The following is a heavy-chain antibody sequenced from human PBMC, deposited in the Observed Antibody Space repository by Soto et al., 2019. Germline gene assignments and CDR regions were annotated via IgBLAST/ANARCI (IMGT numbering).Heavy chain of an antibody. CDR2: ISAYNGNT. D-gene: IGHD4-17*01. CDR1: GYTFTSYG. J-gene: IGHJ4*02. V-gene: IGHV1-18*01. CDR3: ASLPYGDYGAGLVRRGTGGN. Sequence: ASVKVSCKASGYTFTSYGISWVRQAPGQGLEWMGWISAYNGNTNYAQKLQGRVTMTTDTSTSTAYMELRSLRSDDTAVYYCASLPYGDYGAGLVRRGTGGNWGQGTLVTVSS.